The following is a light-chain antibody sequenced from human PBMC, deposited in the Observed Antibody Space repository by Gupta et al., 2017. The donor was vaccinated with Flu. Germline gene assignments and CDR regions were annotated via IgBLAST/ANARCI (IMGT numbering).Light chain of an antibody. Sequence: DVVLTQSPLFLPVTLGQPASISCRSSQRLVHSDGNTYLNWFQQRAGQSPRRLIYKISNRDSGVPDRFSGSASGTEFTLKISMVDAEDVGIYYCMYDEGWPWTFGPGTKVEIK. CDR1: QRLVHSDGNTY. V-gene: IGKV2-30*02. J-gene: IGKJ1*01. CDR2: KIS. CDR3: MYDEGWPWT.